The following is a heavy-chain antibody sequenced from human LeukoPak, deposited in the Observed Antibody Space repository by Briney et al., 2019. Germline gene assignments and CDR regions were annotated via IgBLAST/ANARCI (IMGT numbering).Heavy chain of an antibody. Sequence: PSETLSLTCTVSGGSISSYYGSWIRQPAGKGLEWIGRIYTSGNTNYNPSLKSRVTMSVDTSKNQFSLKLSSVTAADTAVYYCARKYYDNSVYKYAFDVWGQGTLVTVSS. CDR1: GGSISSYY. D-gene: IGHD3-22*01. J-gene: IGHJ4*02. CDR3: ARKYYDNSVYKYAFDV. CDR2: IYTSGNT. V-gene: IGHV4-4*07.